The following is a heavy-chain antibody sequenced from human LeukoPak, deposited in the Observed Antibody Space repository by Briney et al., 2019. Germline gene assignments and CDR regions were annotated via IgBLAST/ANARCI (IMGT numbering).Heavy chain of an antibody. Sequence: GESLKISCKGSGYSFTSYWIGWVRQMPGKGLEWMGIIYPGDSDTRYSPSFQGQVTISADKSISTAYLQWSSLKASDTAMYYCARSTDGSGSHYYMDVWGKGTTVTVSS. CDR2: IYPGDSDT. V-gene: IGHV5-51*01. CDR3: ARSTDGSGSHYYMDV. J-gene: IGHJ6*03. CDR1: GYSFTSYW. D-gene: IGHD3-10*01.